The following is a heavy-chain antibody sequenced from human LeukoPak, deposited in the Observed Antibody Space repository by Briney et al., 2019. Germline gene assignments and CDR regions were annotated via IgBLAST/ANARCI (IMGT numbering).Heavy chain of an antibody. D-gene: IGHD5-24*01. CDR3: ASQEMATILYLDY. Sequence: SETLSLTCTVSGGSISSSSYYWGWNRQPPGKGLEWIGSIYYSGSTYYNPSLKCRVTISVDTSKIQFSLKLSSVTAADTAVYYCASQEMATILYLDYWGQGTLATVSS. J-gene: IGHJ4*02. CDR1: GGSISSSSYY. CDR2: IYYSGST. V-gene: IGHV4-39*07.